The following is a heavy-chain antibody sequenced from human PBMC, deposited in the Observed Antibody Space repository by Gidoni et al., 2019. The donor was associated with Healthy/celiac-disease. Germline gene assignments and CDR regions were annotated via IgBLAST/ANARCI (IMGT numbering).Heavy chain of an antibody. J-gene: IGHJ3*02. V-gene: IGHV3-9*01. Sequence: EVQLVESGGGLVQPGRSLRLSCAASGFTFDDYAMHWVRQAPGKSLEWVSGISWNSGSIGYADSVKGRFTISRDNAKNSLYLQMNSLRAEDTALYYCAKDSSGWKDAFDIWGQGTMVTVSS. CDR3: AKDSSGWKDAFDI. CDR2: ISWNSGSI. CDR1: GFTFDDYA. D-gene: IGHD6-19*01.